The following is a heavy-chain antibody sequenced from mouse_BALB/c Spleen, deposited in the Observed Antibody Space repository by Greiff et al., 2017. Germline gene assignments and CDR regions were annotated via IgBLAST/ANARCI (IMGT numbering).Heavy chain of an antibody. Sequence: EVMLVESGGGLVKPGGSLKLSCAASGFTFSSYAMSWVRQSPEKRLEWVAEISSGGSYTYYPDTVTGRFTISRDNAKNTLYLEMSSLRSEDTAMYYCARGGAYYRYDGAWFAYWGQGTLVTVSA. D-gene: IGHD2-14*01. CDR1: GFTFSSYA. J-gene: IGHJ3*01. V-gene: IGHV5-9-4*01. CDR3: ARGGAYYRYDGAWFAY. CDR2: ISSGGSYT.